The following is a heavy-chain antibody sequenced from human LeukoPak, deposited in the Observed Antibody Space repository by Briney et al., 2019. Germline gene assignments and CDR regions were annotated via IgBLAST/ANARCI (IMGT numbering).Heavy chain of an antibody. Sequence: WXRXXXGKGLXXIGSIQXXGDSYYNPSLKSRTTMSVDTSKNQFSLKLTSVTAADTAVFYCARGMGRFCTSSSCFLSFVYWGQGTLVTVSS. D-gene: IGHD2-2*01. CDR2: IQXXGDS. J-gene: IGHJ4*02. CDR3: ARGMGRFCTSSSCFLSFVY. V-gene: IGHV4-38-2*01.